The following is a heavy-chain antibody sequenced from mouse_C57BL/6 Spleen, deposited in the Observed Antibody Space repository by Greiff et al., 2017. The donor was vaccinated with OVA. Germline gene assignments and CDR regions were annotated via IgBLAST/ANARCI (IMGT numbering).Heavy chain of an antibody. V-gene: IGHV1-50*01. CDR3: ARFGYAMDY. CDR1: GYTFTSYW. D-gene: IGHD3-1*01. J-gene: IGHJ4*01. Sequence: VQLQQSGAELVKPGASVKLSCKASGYTFTSYWMQWVKQRPGQGLEWIGEIDPSDSYTNYNQKFKGKATLTVDTSSSTAYMQLSSLTSEDSAVYYCARFGYAMDYWGQGTSVTVSS. CDR2: IDPSDSYT.